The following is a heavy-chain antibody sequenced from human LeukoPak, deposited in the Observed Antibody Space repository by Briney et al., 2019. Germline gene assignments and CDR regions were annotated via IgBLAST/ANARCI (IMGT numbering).Heavy chain of an antibody. CDR2: ISSSGNTM. V-gene: IGHV3-48*03. CDR3: ARDRRSEVQLWLTDFDY. Sequence: PSGGSLRLSCAASGFTFNNYEMNWVRQAPGKGLEWVSYISSSGNTMYYADSVKGRFTISRDNAKNSLYLQMNSLRVEDTGVYYCARDRRSEVQLWLTDFDYRGQGTLVTVSS. CDR1: GFTFNNYE. J-gene: IGHJ4*02. D-gene: IGHD5-18*01.